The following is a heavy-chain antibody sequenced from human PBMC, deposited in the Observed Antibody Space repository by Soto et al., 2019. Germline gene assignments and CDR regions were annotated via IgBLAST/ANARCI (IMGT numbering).Heavy chain of an antibody. J-gene: IGHJ3*02. D-gene: IGHD5-12*01. Sequence: SDTLSLTCTFSGCSISSYYWSWFRQPPGKGLEWIGYIYYSGSTNYNPSLKSRVTISVDTSKNQFSLKLSSVTAADTAVYYCAREGPGSPAPGLDAFDIWGQGRMVT. CDR1: GCSISSYY. V-gene: IGHV4-59*01. CDR3: AREGPGSPAPGLDAFDI. CDR2: IYYSGST.